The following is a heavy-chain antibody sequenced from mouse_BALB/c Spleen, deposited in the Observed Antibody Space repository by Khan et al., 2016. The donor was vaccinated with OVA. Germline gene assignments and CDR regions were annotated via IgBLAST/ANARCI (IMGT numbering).Heavy chain of an antibody. Sequence: QIQLVQSGPELKKPGETVKISCTASGYTFTNYGMNWVKQAPGKGLKWMGWINTYTGQQTYPAEFKGRFAFSLETYASTAYFKIHHLKNENTATDFCARSNSDWYFDVWGAGTTVIVSS. CDR3: ARSNSDWYFDV. J-gene: IGHJ1*01. V-gene: IGHV9-3-1*01. D-gene: IGHD4-1*02. CDR2: INTYTGQQ. CDR1: GYTFTNYG.